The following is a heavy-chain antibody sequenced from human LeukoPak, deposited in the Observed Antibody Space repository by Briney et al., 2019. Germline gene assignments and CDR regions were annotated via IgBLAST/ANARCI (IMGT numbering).Heavy chain of an antibody. CDR2: ISGSSDST. V-gene: IGHV3-23*01. J-gene: IGHJ5*02. D-gene: IGHD2-2*01. CDR3: AKDPSVVPAANWFDP. Sequence: GGSLRLSCAASGFSFSTYVMSWVRQAPGKGLEWVSAISGSSDSTYYADSVKGRFTISRDNSKNTLYLQMNSLRAEDTAVYYCAKDPSVVPAANWFDPWGQGTLVTVSS. CDR1: GFSFSTYV.